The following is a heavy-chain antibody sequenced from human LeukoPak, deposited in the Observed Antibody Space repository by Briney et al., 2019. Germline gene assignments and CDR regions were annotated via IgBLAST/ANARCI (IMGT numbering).Heavy chain of an antibody. CDR3: AKEAQAQPATYCSYFNF. V-gene: IGHV3-30*18. CDR2: ISNDGNTK. Sequence: PGRSLRLSCTASGFTFSSYGIHWVRQAPGKGLEWVAVISNDGNTKHYADSVQGRFTVSRDNSKNTLFLQMNSLRAEDTAVYYCAKEAQAQPATYCSYFNFWGQGTLVTVSS. CDR1: GFTFSSYG. J-gene: IGHJ4*02. D-gene: IGHD1-14*01.